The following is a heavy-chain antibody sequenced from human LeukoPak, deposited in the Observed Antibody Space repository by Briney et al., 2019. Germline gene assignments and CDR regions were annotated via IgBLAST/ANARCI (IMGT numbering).Heavy chain of an antibody. V-gene: IGHV1-18*01. D-gene: IGHD6-19*01. Sequence: ASVKVSCKASGYTFTSYGISWVRQAPGRGLEWMGWISAYNGNTNYAQKLQGRVTMTTDTSTSTAYMELRSLRSDDTAVYYCARVAEQWLVLVGSFDYWGQGTLVTVSS. J-gene: IGHJ4*02. CDR3: ARVAEQWLVLVGSFDY. CDR2: ISAYNGNT. CDR1: GYTFTSYG.